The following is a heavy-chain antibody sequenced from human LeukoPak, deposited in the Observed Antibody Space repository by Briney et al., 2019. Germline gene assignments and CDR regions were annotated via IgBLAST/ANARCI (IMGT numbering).Heavy chain of an antibody. V-gene: IGHV4-31*03. J-gene: IGHJ5*02. CDR2: IYYSGST. D-gene: IGHD4-11*01. Sequence: SETLSLTCTVSGGSISSGGYYWSWIRQHPGKGLEWIGYIYYSGSTYYNPSLKSRVTISVDTSKNQFSLKLSSVTAADTAVYYCAREEGTVTTRGWFDPWGQGTPVTVSS. CDR1: GGSISSGGYY. CDR3: AREEGTVTTRGWFDP.